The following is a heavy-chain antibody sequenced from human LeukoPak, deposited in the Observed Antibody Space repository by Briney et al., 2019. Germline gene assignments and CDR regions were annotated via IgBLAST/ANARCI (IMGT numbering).Heavy chain of an antibody. CDR3: ARASSGWYCFDY. V-gene: IGHV1-69*13. J-gene: IGHJ4*02. D-gene: IGHD6-13*01. Sequence: ASVKVSCKASGGTFSSYAISWVRQAPGQGLEWMGGIIPIFGTANYAQKFQGRVTITADESTSTAYMELSSLRSEDTAVYYCARASSGWYCFDYWGQGTLVTVSS. CDR2: IIPIFGTA. CDR1: GGTFSSYA.